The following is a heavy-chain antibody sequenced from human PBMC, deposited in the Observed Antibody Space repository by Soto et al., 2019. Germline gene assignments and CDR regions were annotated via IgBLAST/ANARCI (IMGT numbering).Heavy chain of an antibody. CDR1: GFTFSSYG. D-gene: IGHD3-10*01. J-gene: IGHJ4*01. V-gene: IGHV3-30*18. CDR2: IFYDGSNE. CDR3: AKDISASGSGSDY. Sequence: QVQLVESGGGVVQPGRSLRLSCEASGFTFSSYGMHWVRQAPGKGLEWVAFIFYDGSNEYYADSVRGRFAISRDNSRNSVSLHLCSRRGEDTDVYYCAKDISASGSGSDYWGHGSLVTVSS.